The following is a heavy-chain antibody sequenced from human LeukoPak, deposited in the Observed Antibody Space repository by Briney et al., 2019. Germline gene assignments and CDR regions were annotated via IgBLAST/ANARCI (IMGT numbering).Heavy chain of an antibody. D-gene: IGHD2-21*01. CDR1: GYTFPNYY. CDR2: ITPSDGST. V-gene: IGHV1-46*01. J-gene: IGHJ4*02. CDR3: ARDVGVIHYFDY. Sequence: ASVKVSCKASGYTFPNYYMHWVRQAPGQGLEWMGIITPSDGSTSYAQKFQGRVTMTRDTSTGTVYMELNSLRSEDTAMYYCARDVGVIHYFDYWGQGTLVTVSS.